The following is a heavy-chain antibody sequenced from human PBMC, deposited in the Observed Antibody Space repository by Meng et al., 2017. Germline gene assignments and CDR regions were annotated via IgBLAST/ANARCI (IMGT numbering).Heavy chain of an antibody. D-gene: IGHD3-22*01. CDR1: GGTCSSYA. Sequence: QWPWGRSGAEVQEPGSSRSVSCKASGGTCSSYAISWVRQAPGQGLEWMGGIIPIFGTANYAQKFQGRVTITADESTSTAYMELSSLRSEDTAVYYCARHYYYDSSGYYSTWYFDLWGRGTLVTVAS. V-gene: IGHV1-69*01. CDR2: IIPIFGTA. CDR3: ARHYYYDSSGYYSTWYFDL. J-gene: IGHJ2*01.